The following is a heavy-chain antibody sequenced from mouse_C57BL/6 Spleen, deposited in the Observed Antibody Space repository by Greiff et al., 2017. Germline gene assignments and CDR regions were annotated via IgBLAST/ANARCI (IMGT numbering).Heavy chain of an antibody. CDR3: ARGTAQALAY. Sequence: EVKLVESGGGLVKPGGSLKLSCAASGFTFSSYAMSWVRQTPEKRLEWVATISDGGSYTYYPDNVKGRFTISRDNAKNNLYMQMSHLKSEDTAMYYCARGTAQALAYWGQGTLVTVSA. CDR2: ISDGGSYT. CDR1: GFTFSSYA. D-gene: IGHD3-2*02. V-gene: IGHV5-4*03. J-gene: IGHJ3*01.